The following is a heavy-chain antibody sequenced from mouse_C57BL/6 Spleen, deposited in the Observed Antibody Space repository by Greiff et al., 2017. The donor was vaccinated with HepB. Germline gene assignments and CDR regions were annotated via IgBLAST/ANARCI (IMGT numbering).Heavy chain of an antibody. CDR2: ISSGGDYI. Sequence: EVNVVESGEGLVKPGGSLKLSCAASGFTFSSYAMSWVRQTPEKRLEWVAYISSGGDYIYYADTVKGRFTISRDNARNTLYLQMSSLKSEDTAMYYCTRLRDGFAYWGQGTLVTVSA. V-gene: IGHV5-9-1*02. J-gene: IGHJ3*01. D-gene: IGHD2-12*01. CDR3: TRLRDGFAY. CDR1: GFTFSSYA.